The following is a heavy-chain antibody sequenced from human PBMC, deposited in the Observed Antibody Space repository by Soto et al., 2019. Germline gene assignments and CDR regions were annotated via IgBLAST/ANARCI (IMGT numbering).Heavy chain of an antibody. CDR1: GYSFSSFW. Sequence: GESLKISCQGFGYSFSSFWIGWVRQMPGKGLEWMGIINPVDSDTRYSPSFQGQVTISVDKSITTAYLQWSSLKASDTAMYYCAKAMVAAAGTGAFDIWGQGTMVTVSS. V-gene: IGHV5-51*01. D-gene: IGHD6-13*01. J-gene: IGHJ3*02. CDR2: INPVDSDT. CDR3: AKAMVAAAGTGAFDI.